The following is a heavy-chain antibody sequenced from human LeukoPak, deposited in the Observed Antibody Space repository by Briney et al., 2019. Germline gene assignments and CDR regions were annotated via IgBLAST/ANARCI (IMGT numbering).Heavy chain of an antibody. Sequence: GSLRLSCAASGFTFSSYGMSWVRQAPGKGLEWIGEINHSGSTNYNPSLKSRVTISVDTSKNQFSLKLSSVTAADTAVYYCARHDYGGNYYWGQGTLVTVSS. V-gene: IGHV4-34*01. CDR2: INHSGST. CDR1: GFTFSSYG. CDR3: ARHDYGGNYY. D-gene: IGHD4-23*01. J-gene: IGHJ4*02.